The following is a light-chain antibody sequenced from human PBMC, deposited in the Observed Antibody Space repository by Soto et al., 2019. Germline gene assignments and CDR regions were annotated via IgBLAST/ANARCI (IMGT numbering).Light chain of an antibody. V-gene: IGKV1-9*01. Sequence: IQLTQSTCFLSASLGCICTIACRSSQGISSYLAWYQQKPGKAPKLLIYAASTLQSGVPSRFSGSGSGTEFTLTISSLQPEDFATHYCQQLNSYPQPPFGG. CDR3: QQLNSYPQPP. CDR1: QGISSY. J-gene: IGKJ4*01. CDR2: AAS.